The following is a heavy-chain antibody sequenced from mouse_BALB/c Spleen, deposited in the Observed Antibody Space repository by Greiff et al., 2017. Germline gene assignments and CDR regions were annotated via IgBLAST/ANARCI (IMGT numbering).Heavy chain of an antibody. J-gene: IGHJ3*01. V-gene: IGHV2-9*02. Sequence: QVQLQQSGPGLVAPSQSLSITCTVSGFSLTSYGVHWVRQPPGKGLEWLGVIWAGGSTNYNSALMSRLSISKDNSKSQVFLKMNSLQTDDTAMYYCDRESYGYDEYWFAYWGQGTLVTVSA. CDR3: DRESYGYDEYWFAY. CDR1: GFSLTSYG. CDR2: IWAGGST. D-gene: IGHD2-2*01.